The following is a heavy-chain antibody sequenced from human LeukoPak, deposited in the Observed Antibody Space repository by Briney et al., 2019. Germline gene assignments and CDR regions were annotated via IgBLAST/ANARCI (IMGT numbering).Heavy chain of an antibody. CDR2: INPSGGST. V-gene: IGHV1-46*01. D-gene: IGHD1-26*01. CDR1: GYTFTGYY. J-gene: IGHJ6*02. Sequence: ASVKVSCKASGYTFTGYYMHWVRQAPGQGLEWMGIINPSGGSTSYAQKFQGRVTMTRDTSTSTVYMELSSLRSEDTAVYYCARELTVGATQNYYYYGMDVWGQGTTVTVSS. CDR3: ARELTVGATQNYYYYGMDV.